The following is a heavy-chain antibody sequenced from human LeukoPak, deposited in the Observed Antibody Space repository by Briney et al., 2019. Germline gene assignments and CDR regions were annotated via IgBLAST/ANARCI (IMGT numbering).Heavy chain of an antibody. Sequence: ASVKVSCKAPAYTFTGYYMHWVRQAPGQGLEWMGWINPNTGDTKYAQKFQGRVTMTRDTSITTAYMELNRLRSDDTAVYFCASLGGYMYGVAFDYWGQGALVTVSS. D-gene: IGHD5-24*01. J-gene: IGHJ4*02. V-gene: IGHV1-2*02. CDR2: INPNTGDT. CDR3: ASLGGYMYGVAFDY. CDR1: AYTFTGYY.